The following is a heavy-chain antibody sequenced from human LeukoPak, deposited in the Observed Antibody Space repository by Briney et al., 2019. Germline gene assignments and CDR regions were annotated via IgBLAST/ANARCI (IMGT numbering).Heavy chain of an antibody. D-gene: IGHD3-10*01. Sequence: GGTLRLSCAASGFTFSRNGMTWVRQAPGKGLEWVSAISGSGGSTYYADSVKGRFTISRDNSKNTLYLQMNSLRAEDTAVYYCAKDRRAGSYDYWGQGTLVTVSS. CDR1: GFTFSRNG. CDR3: AKDRRAGSYDY. J-gene: IGHJ4*02. V-gene: IGHV3-23*01. CDR2: ISGSGGST.